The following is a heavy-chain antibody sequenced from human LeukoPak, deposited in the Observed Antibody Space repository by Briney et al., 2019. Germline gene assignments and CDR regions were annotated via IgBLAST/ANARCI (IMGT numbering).Heavy chain of an antibody. J-gene: IGHJ6*02. CDR1: GFTFSSYA. D-gene: IGHD2-15*01. Sequence: AGGSLRPSCAASGFTFSSYAMHWVRQAPGKGLEWVAVISYDGSNKYYADSVKGRFTISRDNSKNTLYLQMNSLRAEDTAVYYRARDGPDIVVVVAARDYYYYGMDVWGQGTTVTVSS. V-gene: IGHV3-30-3*01. CDR2: ISYDGSNK. CDR3: ARDGPDIVVVVAARDYYYYGMDV.